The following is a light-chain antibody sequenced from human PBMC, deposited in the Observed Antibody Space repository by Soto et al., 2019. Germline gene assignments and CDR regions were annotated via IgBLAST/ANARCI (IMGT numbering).Light chain of an antibody. Sequence: EIVLTQSPATLSLSPGERATLSCRASQSVSSYLAWYQQKPDQAPRLLIYDASKRATGIPARFSGSGFGTDYTLTISSLEPGDFAGYYCQQRSKWRTFGQGTKGEI. V-gene: IGKV3-11*01. CDR3: QQRSKWRT. CDR1: QSVSSY. J-gene: IGKJ1*01. CDR2: DAS.